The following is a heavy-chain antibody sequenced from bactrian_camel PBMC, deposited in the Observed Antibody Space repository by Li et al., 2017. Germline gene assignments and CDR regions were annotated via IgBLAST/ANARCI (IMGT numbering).Heavy chain of an antibody. Sequence: VQLVESGGGLVQPGGSPKLACAASGFTFSNYAMSWVRQAPGKGLEWVSAIKSGGDSTHYAGSVKGRFTTSRDDAKNTLYLQMNSLKPEDTAVYYCADTSPGGYYSGGYLELCFRYWGQGTQVTVS. CDR3: ADTSPGGYYSGGYLELCFRY. CDR1: GFTFSNYA. CDR2: IKSGGDST. D-gene: IGHD2*01. V-gene: IGHV3S31*01. J-gene: IGHJ6*01.